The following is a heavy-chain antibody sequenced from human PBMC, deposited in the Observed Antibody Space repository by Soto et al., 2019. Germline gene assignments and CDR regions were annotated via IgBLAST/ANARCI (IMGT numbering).Heavy chain of an antibody. D-gene: IGHD3-3*01. CDR2: VSWNSGSE. CDR1: GFTFDDYA. CDR3: ASSGGRGDVWRSYAAIGI. V-gene: IGHV3-9*01. Sequence: EVQLVESGGGLVQPGRSLRLSCAATGFTFDDYAMHWGRQAPGKGLEWVSGVSWNSGSEGYADSVKGRFDISRDNVKKALRLKMHSPEPADRAMYFRASSGGRGDVWRSYAAIGIWG. J-gene: IGHJ3*02.